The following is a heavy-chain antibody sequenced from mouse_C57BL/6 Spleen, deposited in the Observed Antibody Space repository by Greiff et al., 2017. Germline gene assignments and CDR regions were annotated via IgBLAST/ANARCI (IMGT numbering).Heavy chain of an antibody. CDR3: ARDLWGDY. V-gene: IGHV1-50*01. Sequence: QVQLQQPGAELVKPGAPVKLSCKASGYTFTSYWMQWVKQRPGQGLEWIGEIDPSDSYTNYNQKFKGKATLTVDTSTSTAYMQLSSLTAEDSAVYYSARDLWGDYWGQGTSVTVSS. J-gene: IGHJ4*01. CDR2: IDPSDSYT. CDR1: GYTFTSYW.